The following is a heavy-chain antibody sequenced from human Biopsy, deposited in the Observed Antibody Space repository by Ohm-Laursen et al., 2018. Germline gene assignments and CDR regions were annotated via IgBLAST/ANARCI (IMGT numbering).Heavy chain of an antibody. J-gene: IGHJ4*02. D-gene: IGHD2-21*01. CDR2: ISWNSGSI. CDR3: ARLGELHGLWYFDF. Sequence: SLRLSCAASGFTFQDHAMHWVRQAPGKGLEWVSGISWNSGSINYAVSVQGRFTISRDNAKNTLYLQMNSLRVEDTALYFCARLGELHGLWYFDFWGQGALVTVSS. CDR1: GFTFQDHA. V-gene: IGHV3-9*01.